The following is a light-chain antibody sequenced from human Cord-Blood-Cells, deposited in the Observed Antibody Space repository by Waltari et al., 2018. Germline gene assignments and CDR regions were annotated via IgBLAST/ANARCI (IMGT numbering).Light chain of an antibody. CDR2: EGS. CDR3: CSYAGSSTWV. V-gene: IGLV2-23*01. J-gene: IGLJ3*02. Sequence: QSVLTQPASVSGSPGQAITISCTGTSSDVGSYNLVSWCQQHPGKAPKLMIYEGSKRPSGVSNRFSGSKSGNTASLTISGLQAEDEADYYCCSYAGSSTWVFGGGTKLTVL. CDR1: SSDVGSYNL.